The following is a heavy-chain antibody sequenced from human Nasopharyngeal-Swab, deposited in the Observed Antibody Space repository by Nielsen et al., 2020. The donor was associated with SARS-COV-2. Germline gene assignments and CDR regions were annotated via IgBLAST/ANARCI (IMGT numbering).Heavy chain of an antibody. D-gene: IGHD2-15*01. CDR3: ARDKHPRDCSGGSCYLLDY. V-gene: IGHV1-46*01. CDR2: INPSGGST. Sequence: WVRQAPGQGLEWMGIINPSGGSTSYAQKFQGRVTMTRDTSTSTVYMGLSSLRSEDTAVYYCARDKHPRDCSGGSCYLLDYWGQGTLVTVSS. J-gene: IGHJ4*02.